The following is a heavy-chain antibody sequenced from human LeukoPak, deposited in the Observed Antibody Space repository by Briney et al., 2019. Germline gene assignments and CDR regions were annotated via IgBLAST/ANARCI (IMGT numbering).Heavy chain of an antibody. CDR3: ARSGGRRRSAAAGGDYFDY. V-gene: IGHV4-4*07. D-gene: IGHD6-13*01. Sequence: SETLSLTCTVSGGSISSYYWSWIRQPAGKGLEWIGRIYTSGSTYYNPSLKSRVTISVDRSKNQFSLKLSSVTAADTAVYYCARSGGRRRSAAAGGDYFDYWGQGTLVTVSS. CDR1: GGSISSYY. J-gene: IGHJ4*02. CDR2: IYTSGST.